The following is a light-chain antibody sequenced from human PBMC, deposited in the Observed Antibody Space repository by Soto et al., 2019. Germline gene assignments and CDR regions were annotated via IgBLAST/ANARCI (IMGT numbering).Light chain of an antibody. CDR1: QSVSSN. Sequence: EIVMTQSPATLSVSPGERATLSCRASQSVSSNLAWYHQKPGQPPRLLIYDASTRATGLPARFSGSGSGTEFTLTISSLQSEDFGVYFCQQYNDWLSFGGGTKVEI. CDR2: DAS. J-gene: IGKJ4*01. CDR3: QQYNDWLS. V-gene: IGKV3-15*01.